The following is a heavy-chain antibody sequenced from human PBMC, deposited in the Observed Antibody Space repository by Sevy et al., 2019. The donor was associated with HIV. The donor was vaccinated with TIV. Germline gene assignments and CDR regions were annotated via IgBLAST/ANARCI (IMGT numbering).Heavy chain of an antibody. D-gene: IGHD2-2*01. V-gene: IGHV3-23*01. CDR1: GFIFSNYA. J-gene: IGHJ4*02. Sequence: GGSLRLSCATSGFIFSNYAMSWVRQAPGKGLEWVSDISGSGGTTYYADAVRGRFTISRDNSKNTLYLQMDSLRAEGTAVYYCAKLQWGDRSRTSCRDYYFDSWGQGTLVTVSS. CDR2: ISGSGGTT. CDR3: AKLQWGDRSRTSCRDYYFDS.